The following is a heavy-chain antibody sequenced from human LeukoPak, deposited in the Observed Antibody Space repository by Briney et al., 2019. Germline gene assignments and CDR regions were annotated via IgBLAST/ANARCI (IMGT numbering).Heavy chain of an antibody. J-gene: IGHJ6*02. Sequence: GGSLRLSCAASGFTFSNYAMSWVRQAPGKGLEWVAGISGTGGSTHYADSVKGRFTISRDNSKNTVYLQMRNLRVEHTAVYYCARNNDMDVWGQGTTVIVSS. CDR2: ISGTGGST. V-gene: IGHV3-23*01. CDR3: ARNNDMDV. CDR1: GFTFSNYA. D-gene: IGHD1/OR15-1a*01.